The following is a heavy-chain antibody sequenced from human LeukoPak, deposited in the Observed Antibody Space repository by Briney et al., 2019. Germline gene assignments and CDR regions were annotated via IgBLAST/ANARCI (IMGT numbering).Heavy chain of an antibody. CDR1: GFTFSSYW. V-gene: IGHV3-74*01. CDR2: INSDGSST. Sequence: PGGSLRLSCAASGFTFSSYWMHWVRQAPGKGLVWVSRINSDGSSTSYADSVKGRFTISRDNAKNTLYLQMNSLRAEDTAVYYCARGRAYCSSTSCYIDFGMDVWGQGTTVTVSS. J-gene: IGHJ6*02. CDR3: ARGRAYCSSTSCYIDFGMDV. D-gene: IGHD2-2*02.